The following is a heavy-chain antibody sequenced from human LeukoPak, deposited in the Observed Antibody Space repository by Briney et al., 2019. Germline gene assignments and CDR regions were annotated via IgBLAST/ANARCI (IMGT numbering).Heavy chain of an antibody. CDR3: AKGTTVTSAFGF. J-gene: IGHJ3*01. CDR2: ISWNSGSI. Sequence: PGRPLRLSCAASGFAFDDYAMHWVRQAPGKGLEWVSGISWNSGSIGYADSVKGRFTISRDYAKNSLYLQMNSLRAEDTALYYCAKGTTVTSAFGFWGQGTMVTVSS. V-gene: IGHV3-9*01. CDR1: GFAFDDYA. D-gene: IGHD4-17*01.